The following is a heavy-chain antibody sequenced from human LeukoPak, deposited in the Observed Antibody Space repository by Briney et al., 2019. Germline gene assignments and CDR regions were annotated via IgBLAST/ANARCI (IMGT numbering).Heavy chain of an antibody. V-gene: IGHV1-2*02. J-gene: IGHJ6*03. CDR3: ARDPHCSSTSCPKTYYYYYYMDV. D-gene: IGHD2-2*01. CDR1: GYTFTGYY. Sequence: GASVKVSCKASGYTFTGYYMHWVRQAPGQGLEWMGWINPNSGGTNYAQKFQGRVTMTRDTSISTAYMELSRLRSDDTAVYYCARDPHCSSTSCPKTYYYYYYMDVWGKGTTVTISS. CDR2: INPNSGGT.